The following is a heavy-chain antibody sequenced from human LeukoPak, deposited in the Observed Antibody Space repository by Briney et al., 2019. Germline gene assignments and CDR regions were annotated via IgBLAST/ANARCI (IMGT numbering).Heavy chain of an antibody. V-gene: IGHV3-23*01. D-gene: IGHD3-22*01. CDR3: AKGDSSGYPGDFDY. J-gene: IGHJ4*02. CDR2: IRGSGGST. CDR1: GFTFSSYA. Sequence: GGSLRLSCAASGFTFSSYAMSWVRQAPGQGLEWVSVIRGSGGSTYYADSVKGRFTISRDNSKNTLYLQMNSLRAEDTAVYYCAKGDSSGYPGDFDYWGQGILVTVSS.